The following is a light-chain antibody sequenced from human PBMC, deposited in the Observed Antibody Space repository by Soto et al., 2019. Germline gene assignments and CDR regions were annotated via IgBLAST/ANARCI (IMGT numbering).Light chain of an antibody. V-gene: IGLV3-9*01. CDR1: NIGSKN. J-gene: IGLJ3*02. CDR3: QVWDSSTARV. CDR2: RDS. Sequence: SSELTQPLSVSVALGQTARITCGGNNIGSKNVHWYQQKPGQAPVLVIYRDSNRPSGIPERFSGSNSWNTATLTISRAQAGDEADYDCQVWDSSTARVFGGGTKLTVL.